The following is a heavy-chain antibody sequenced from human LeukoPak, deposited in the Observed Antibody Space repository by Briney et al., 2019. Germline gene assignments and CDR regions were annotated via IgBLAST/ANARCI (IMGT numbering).Heavy chain of an antibody. CDR3: AKDNWVAWYYDFWSGYSEDY. D-gene: IGHD3-3*01. CDR1: GFPFSRHG. Sequence: GGSLRLSCAASGFPFSRHGMHWVRQVPGKGLEWLAVISYDGSNKAYADSVKGRFTISRDNSNNTLHLQMNSLRAEDTAVYYCAKDNWVAWYYDFWSGYSEDYWGQGTLVTVSS. CDR2: ISYDGSNK. J-gene: IGHJ4*02. V-gene: IGHV3-30*18.